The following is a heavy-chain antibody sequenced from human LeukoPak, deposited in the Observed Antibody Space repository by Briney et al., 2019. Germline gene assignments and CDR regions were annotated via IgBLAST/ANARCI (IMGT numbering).Heavy chain of an antibody. Sequence: ASVKVSRKASGYTFTSYDINWVRQATGQGLEWMGWMNPNSGNTGYAQKFQGRVTMTRNTSISTAYMELSSLRSEDTAVYYCASTPAWEFGESYYYMDVWGKGTTVTVSS. CDR3: ASTPAWEFGESYYYMDV. CDR2: MNPNSGNT. J-gene: IGHJ6*03. V-gene: IGHV1-8*01. CDR1: GYTFTSYD. D-gene: IGHD3-10*01.